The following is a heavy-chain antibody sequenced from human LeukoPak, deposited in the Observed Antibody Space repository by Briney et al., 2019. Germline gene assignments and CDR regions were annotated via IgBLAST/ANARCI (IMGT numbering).Heavy chain of an antibody. V-gene: IGHV3-23*01. CDR2: IRPGGPT. D-gene: IGHD5-12*01. CDR3: AKDGAWLRFDD. Sequence: GGTLRLSCAGSGFPFSSHGMNWVRQAPGKGLEWVSGIRPGGPTYYADSVKGRFTISRDDSKNTLYLQMKNLRAEDTAAYYCAKDGAWLRFDDWGQGILVSVSS. J-gene: IGHJ4*02. CDR1: GFPFSSHG.